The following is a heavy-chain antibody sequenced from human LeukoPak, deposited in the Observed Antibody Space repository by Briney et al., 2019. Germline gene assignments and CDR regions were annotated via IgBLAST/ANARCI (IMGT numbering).Heavy chain of an antibody. D-gene: IGHD3-10*01. CDR2: INPYSGDT. J-gene: IGHJ5*02. CDR3: ARSGALLWFGELYNWFDP. Sequence: ASVKVSCKASGYSFTGYYIHWVRQAPGQGLAWMGWINPYSGDTTYAQKFQGRLTMTRDTSISTAYMELSRLRSDDTAVYYCARSGALLWFGELYNWFDPWGQGTLVTVSS. V-gene: IGHV1-2*02. CDR1: GYSFTGYY.